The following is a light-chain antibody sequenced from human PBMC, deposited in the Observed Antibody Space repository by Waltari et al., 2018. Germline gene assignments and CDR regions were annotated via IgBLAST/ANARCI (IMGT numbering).Light chain of an antibody. J-gene: IGKJ1*01. Sequence: AIRMTQSPSSLSASTGDRVTITCRASQGVSSYLAWYQQKPGKAPNLLFYAASTLQSGVPSRFSGSGSGTDFSLIISCLQSEDFATYYCQQYYSYPWTFGQGTKVEI. CDR3: QQYYSYPWT. V-gene: IGKV1-8*01. CDR2: AAS. CDR1: QGVSSY.